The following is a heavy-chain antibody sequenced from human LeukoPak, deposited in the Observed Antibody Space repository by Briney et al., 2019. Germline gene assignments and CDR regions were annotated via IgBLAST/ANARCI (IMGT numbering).Heavy chain of an antibody. Sequence: SETLSLTCTVSGGSISSGSYYWSWIRQPAGKGLEWIGRFYTSGSTNYNPSLKSRVTISVDTSKNQFSLKLSSVTAADTAVYYCAREGGIIGQQLVLGWFDPWGQGTLVTVSS. CDR3: AREGGIIGQQLVLGWFDP. J-gene: IGHJ5*02. CDR1: GGSISSGSYY. D-gene: IGHD6-13*01. V-gene: IGHV4-61*02. CDR2: FYTSGST.